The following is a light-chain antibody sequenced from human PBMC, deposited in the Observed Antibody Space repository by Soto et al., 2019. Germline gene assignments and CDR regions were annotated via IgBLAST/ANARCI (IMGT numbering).Light chain of an antibody. Sequence: DVQMTQSPSSLSASVGDRVTVSCRASEDISDYLNWYQQKPGKPPKLLIYAASTLHTGVPSRFSGHGSGTDFSLTITNLQPEDFAPYFCQRSLSRFNFGQGTRL. CDR2: AAS. V-gene: IGKV1-39*01. CDR1: EDISDY. CDR3: QRSLSRFN. J-gene: IGKJ5*01.